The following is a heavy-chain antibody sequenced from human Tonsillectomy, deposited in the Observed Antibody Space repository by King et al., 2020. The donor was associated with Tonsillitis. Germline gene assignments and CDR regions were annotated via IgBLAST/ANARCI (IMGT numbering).Heavy chain of an antibody. D-gene: IGHD6-13*01. CDR2: IDPNGGGT. CDR3: ARELAINAFDA. V-gene: IGHV1-2*02. J-gene: IGHJ3*01. Sequence: QLVQSGAEVKKPGASVKVSCKASGYTFTANHIHWVRQAPGQGLEWMGWIDPNGGGTNYAQNFQGRVTLTRDTSISTVYMELSSLRSDDTAVYYCARELAINAFDAWGQGTMVTVSS. CDR1: GYTFTANH.